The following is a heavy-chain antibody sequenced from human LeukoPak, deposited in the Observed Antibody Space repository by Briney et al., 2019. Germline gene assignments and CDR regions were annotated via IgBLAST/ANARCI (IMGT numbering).Heavy chain of an antibody. CDR1: GFTVSRYW. CDR3: ARDLTGPYDH. V-gene: IGHV3-74*01. Sequence: QPGKSLRLSCAASGFTVSRYWMHWVRQAPGKGLVWVARINVEGNYIDYAESVKGRFTISRDSAKNTLYLQMNSVRAEDTAVYSCARDLTGPYDHWGQGTLVTVSS. J-gene: IGHJ4*02. D-gene: IGHD3-22*01. CDR2: INVEGNYI.